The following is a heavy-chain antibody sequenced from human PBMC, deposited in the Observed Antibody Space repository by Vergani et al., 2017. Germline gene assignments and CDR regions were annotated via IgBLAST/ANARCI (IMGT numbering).Heavy chain of an antibody. D-gene: IGHD3-16*02. CDR1: GDSITNGGFS. CDR2: IFPSGNS. Sequence: QLQLQESGSGLVKPSQTLSLTCAVSGDSITNGGFSWNWIRQPPGKGPEWIGYIFPSGNSDYNPSLKNRVSISLDKSKNQFSLWVNSVTAADTAVYFCARASLRALVGYYYYMYVWGKGKTVVVSS. J-gene: IGHJ6*03. V-gene: IGHV4-30-2*01. CDR3: ARASLRALVGYYYYMYV.